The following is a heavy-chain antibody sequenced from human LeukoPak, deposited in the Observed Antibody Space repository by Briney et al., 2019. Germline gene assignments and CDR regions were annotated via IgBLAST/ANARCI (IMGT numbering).Heavy chain of an antibody. J-gene: IGHJ6*03. CDR3: AKAVGIAVAYYYYMDV. D-gene: IGHD6-19*01. CDR1: GFTFNSYG. Sequence: PGGSLRLSCATSGFTFNSYGMHWVRQAPGKGLEWVAFIRYDGSNKNYADSVKGRFTTSRDNSKNTLYLQINSLRAEDTAVYYCAKAVGIAVAYYYYMDVWGKGTTVTVSS. V-gene: IGHV3-30*02. CDR2: IRYDGSNK.